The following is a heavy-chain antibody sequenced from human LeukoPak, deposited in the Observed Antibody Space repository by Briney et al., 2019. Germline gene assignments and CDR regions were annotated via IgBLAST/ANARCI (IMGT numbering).Heavy chain of an antibody. J-gene: IGHJ4*02. CDR3: TFSMVVTPLRNY. CDR2: IGSKADNYAT. D-gene: IGHD4-23*01. V-gene: IGHV3-73*01. Sequence: GGSLRLSCAASGLTFSGSGMHXXRQASGKGXXXXXRIGSKADNYATTYAASVRGGFIISRDDSKNMAYLQMDSLKTEDTAVYYCTFSMVVTPLRNYWGQGTLVTISS. CDR1: GLTFSGSG.